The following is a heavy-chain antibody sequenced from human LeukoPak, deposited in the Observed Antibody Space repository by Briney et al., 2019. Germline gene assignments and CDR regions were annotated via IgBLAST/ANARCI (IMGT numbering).Heavy chain of an antibody. V-gene: IGHV4-59*08. J-gene: IGHJ5*01. CDR3: ARLQSTHVAAADDS. Sequence: PSETLSLTCTVSGGSISTYYWGWIRQPPGKGLEWIGYVSSNEGTNSNPSPESRVTISVDTSKNHFSLKLSSVTAADTAVYYCARLQSTHVAAADDSWGQGTLVTVSS. D-gene: IGHD6-13*01. CDR1: GGSISTYY. CDR2: VSSNEGT.